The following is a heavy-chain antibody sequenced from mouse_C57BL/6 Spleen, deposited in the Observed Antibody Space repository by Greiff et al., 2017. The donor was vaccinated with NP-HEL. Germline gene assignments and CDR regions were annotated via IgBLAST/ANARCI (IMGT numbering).Heavy chain of an antibody. CDR2: IWSGGST. V-gene: IGHV2-2*01. CDR1: GFSLTSYG. Sequence: QVQLKESGPGLVQPSQSLSITCTVSGFSLTSYGVHWVRQSPGKGLEWLGVIWSGGSTDYNAAFISRLSISKDNSKSQVFFKMNSLQADDTAIYYCARSDYDLYAMDYWGQGTSVTVSS. D-gene: IGHD2-4*01. J-gene: IGHJ4*01. CDR3: ARSDYDLYAMDY.